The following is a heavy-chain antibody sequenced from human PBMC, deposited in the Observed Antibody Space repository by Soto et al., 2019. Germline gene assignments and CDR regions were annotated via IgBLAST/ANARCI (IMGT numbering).Heavy chain of an antibody. V-gene: IGHV3-30-3*01. CDR1: GFTFSSYA. CDR3: ARSVLLWFGELPVYGY. CDR2: ISYDGSNK. D-gene: IGHD3-10*01. J-gene: IGHJ4*02. Sequence: QVQLVESGGGVVQPGRSLRLSCAASGFTFSSYAMHWVRQAPGKGLEWVAVISYDGSNKYYADSVKGRFTISRDNSKNTLYLQMNSLRAEDTAVYYCARSVLLWFGELPVYGYWGQGTLVTVSS.